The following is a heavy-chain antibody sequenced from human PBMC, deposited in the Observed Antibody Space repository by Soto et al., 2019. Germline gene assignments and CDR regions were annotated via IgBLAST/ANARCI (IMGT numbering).Heavy chain of an antibody. CDR1: GGSISSSSYY. J-gene: IGHJ4*02. CDR2: IFYSGST. V-gene: IGHV4-39*01. Sequence: QLQLQESGPGLVKPSETLSLTCTVSGGSISSSSYYWGWIRQPPGKGLEWIGNIFYSGSTYYNPSLKSRVTISVDTSKNQFSLTLSSVTAADTAVYYCASSIRGSYFDYWGQGTLVTVSS. D-gene: IGHD3-16*01. CDR3: ASSIRGSYFDY.